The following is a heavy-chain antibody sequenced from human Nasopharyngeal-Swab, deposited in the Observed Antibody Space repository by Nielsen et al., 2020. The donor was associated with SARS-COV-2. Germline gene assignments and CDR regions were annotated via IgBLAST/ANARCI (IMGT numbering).Heavy chain of an antibody. J-gene: IGHJ6*02. Sequence: GESLKISCAASGFTFSNYAMNWVRQAPGRGLEWVSAISGADDSTKYADSVKGRFTISRDNSKNTLDLQMNSLRAEDTAMYYCAKDRDSGDDSGEYYHYYGMDVWGQGTGVTVS. CDR2: ISGADDST. CDR1: GFTFSNYA. D-gene: IGHD5-12*01. V-gene: IGHV3-23*01. CDR3: AKDRDSGDDSGEYYHYYGMDV.